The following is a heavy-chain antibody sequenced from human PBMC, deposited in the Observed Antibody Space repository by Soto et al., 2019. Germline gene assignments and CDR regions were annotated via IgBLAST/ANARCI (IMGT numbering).Heavy chain of an antibody. Sequence: QVHLVQSGAEVKKPGASVKVSCKGSGYTFTSYGITWVRQAPGQGLEWMGWISAHNGNTTYAHKLQGRVTVTRGTSSSTACMELRSLRSDDTAVYYCARGRYGDYWGQGALVTVSS. CDR1: GYTFTSYG. CDR3: ARGRYGDY. D-gene: IGHD1-1*01. J-gene: IGHJ4*02. CDR2: ISAHNGNT. V-gene: IGHV1-18*01.